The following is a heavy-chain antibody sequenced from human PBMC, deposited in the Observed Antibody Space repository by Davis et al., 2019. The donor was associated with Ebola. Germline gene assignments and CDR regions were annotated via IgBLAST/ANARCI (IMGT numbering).Heavy chain of an antibody. CDR2: INGGNGYT. CDR1: GGTFSSYT. V-gene: IGHV1-3*01. J-gene: IGHJ4*02. Sequence: ASVKVSCKASGGTFSSYTISWVRQAPGQRLEWMGWINGGNGYTKYSQKFQGRVTISRDTSASTAYMELSRLRSDDTAVYYCASARVLWFGELGYWGQGTLVTVSS. D-gene: IGHD3-10*01. CDR3: ASARVLWFGELGY.